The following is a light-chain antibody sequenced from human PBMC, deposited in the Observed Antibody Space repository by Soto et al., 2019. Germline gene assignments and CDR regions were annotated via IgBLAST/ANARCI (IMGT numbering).Light chain of an antibody. J-gene: IGKJ1*01. V-gene: IGKV1-6*01. CDR2: ATS. Sequence: AIQMTQSPSSLSASVGDRVTITCRASQAIRTELGWYQQKPGNAPKLLIYATSILQSGVPSRFSGIGSGTDFTLTISSPQPEDFATYYCLQDYSYPRTFGQGTKVEIK. CDR1: QAIRTE. CDR3: LQDYSYPRT.